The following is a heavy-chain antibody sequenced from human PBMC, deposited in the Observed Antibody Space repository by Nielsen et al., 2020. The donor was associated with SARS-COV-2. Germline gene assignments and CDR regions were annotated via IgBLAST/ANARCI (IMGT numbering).Heavy chain of an antibody. CDR2: IIPIFGTA. J-gene: IGHJ5*02. CDR3: ARDGDEEYYDILTGYYRGWFDP. CDR1: GGTFSSYA. Sequence: SVKVSCKASGGTFSSYAISWVRQAPGQGLEWMGGIIPIFGTANYAQKFQGRVTITADESTSTAYMELRSLRSDDTAVYYCARDGDEEYYDILTGYYRGWFDPWGQGTLVTVSS. D-gene: IGHD3-9*01. V-gene: IGHV1-69*13.